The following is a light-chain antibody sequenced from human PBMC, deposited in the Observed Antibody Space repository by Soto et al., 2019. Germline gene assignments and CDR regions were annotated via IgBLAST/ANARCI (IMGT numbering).Light chain of an antibody. Sequence: QSVLTQPPSASGTPGQRVTISCSGSSSNIGSNYIYWYHQLPGTAPKLLIYRNNQRPSGVPDRFSGSKSGTSASLAISGLRYEDEADYYCAAWDDSLSGPVFGGGTKLTVL. J-gene: IGLJ2*01. CDR1: SSNIGSNY. CDR3: AAWDDSLSGPV. CDR2: RNN. V-gene: IGLV1-47*01.